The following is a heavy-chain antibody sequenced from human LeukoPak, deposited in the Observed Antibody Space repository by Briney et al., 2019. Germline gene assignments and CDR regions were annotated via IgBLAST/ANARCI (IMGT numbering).Heavy chain of an antibody. CDR1: GFTFSSYG. Sequence: GGSLRLSCAASGFTFSSYGMHWVRQAPGKGLEWVAVIWYDGINKYYADSVKGRFTISRDNSKNTLYLQMNGLRAEDTAVYYCARGMVGATYFDYWGQGTLVTVSS. V-gene: IGHV3-33*01. CDR3: ARGMVGATYFDY. J-gene: IGHJ4*02. CDR2: IWYDGINK. D-gene: IGHD1-26*01.